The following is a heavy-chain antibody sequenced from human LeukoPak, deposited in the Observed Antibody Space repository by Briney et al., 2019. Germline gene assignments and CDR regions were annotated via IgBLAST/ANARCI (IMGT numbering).Heavy chain of an antibody. J-gene: IGHJ4*02. CDR1: GYTLTELS. Sequence: ASVKVSCKVSGYTLTELSMHWVRQAPGKGLEWMGGFDPEDGETICAQKFQGRVTMTEDTSTDTAYMELSSLRSEDTAVYYCATGYDTRPYYFDYWGQGTLVTVSS. CDR3: ATGYDTRPYYFDY. D-gene: IGHD3-22*01. CDR2: FDPEDGET. V-gene: IGHV1-24*01.